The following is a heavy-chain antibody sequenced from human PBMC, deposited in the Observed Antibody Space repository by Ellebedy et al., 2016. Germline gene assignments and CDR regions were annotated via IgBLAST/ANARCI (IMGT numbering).Heavy chain of an antibody. CDR1: GYTFTGYY. V-gene: IGHV1-2*02. J-gene: IGHJ4*02. CDR2: INPNSGGT. CDR3: ARGPVSKWELPYYFDY. D-gene: IGHD1-26*01. Sequence: ASVKVSXXASGYTFTGYYMHWVRQAPGQGLEWMGWINPNSGGTNYAQKFQGRVTMTRDTSISTAYMELSRLRSDDTAVYYCARGPVSKWELPYYFDYWGQGTLVTVSS.